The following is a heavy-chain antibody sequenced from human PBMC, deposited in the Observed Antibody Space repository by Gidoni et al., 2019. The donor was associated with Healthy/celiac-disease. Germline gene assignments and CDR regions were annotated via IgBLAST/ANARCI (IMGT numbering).Heavy chain of an antibody. J-gene: IGHJ4*02. CDR1: GGPISSSSYY. V-gene: IGHV4-39*01. D-gene: IGHD6-19*01. CDR3: ARRPVAGPFDY. CDR2: IYSSGST. Sequence: QRQLQESGPGLVKPSETLSLTCTVSGGPISSSSYYRGWIRQPPGKGLEWIGSIYSSGSTYYSPSLKSRVTISVDTSKNQFSLKLSSVTAADTAVYYCARRPVAGPFDYWGQGTLVTVSS.